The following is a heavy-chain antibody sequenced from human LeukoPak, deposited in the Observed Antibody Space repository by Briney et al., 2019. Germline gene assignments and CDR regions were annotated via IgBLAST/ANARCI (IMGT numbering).Heavy chain of an antibody. CDR1: GFTFSNAW. J-gene: IGHJ4*02. V-gene: IGHV3-15*01. Sequence: GGSLRLSCAASGFTFSNAWMSWVRQAPGKGLEWVCRITSKTAGGTTDYAAPVNGRFTISRDDSEHTLYLQMHSLKTEDTAVYHCTTNLGDFWGQGTLVTVSS. CDR3: TTNLGDF. CDR2: ITSKTAGGTT.